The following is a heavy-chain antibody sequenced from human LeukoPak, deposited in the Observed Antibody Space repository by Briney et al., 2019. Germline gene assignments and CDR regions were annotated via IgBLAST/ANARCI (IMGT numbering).Heavy chain of an antibody. V-gene: IGHV3-21*01. CDR3: ARAGCTNGVCFGTYYFDY. CDR1: GFTFSSYS. CDR2: ISRSSSYI. D-gene: IGHD2-8*01. Sequence: PGGSLRLSCAASGFTFSSYSMNWVRQAPGKGLEWVSSISRSSSYIYYADSVKGRFTISRDNAKNSLYLQMNSLRAEDTAVYYCARAGCTNGVCFGTYYFDYWGQGTLVTVSS. J-gene: IGHJ4*02.